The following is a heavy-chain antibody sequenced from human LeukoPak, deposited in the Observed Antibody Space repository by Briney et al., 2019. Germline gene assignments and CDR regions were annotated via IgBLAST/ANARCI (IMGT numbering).Heavy chain of an antibody. CDR3: AATVAGSKHFDY. CDR2: ILTSGST. V-gene: IGHV4-4*07. CDR1: GGSISSYC. Sequence: PSETLSLTCTVSGGSISSYCWSWIRQPAGKGLEWIGRILTSGSTNYNPSHKSRVTMSVDTSKNQFSLKLSSVTAADMAVYYCAATVAGSKHFDYWGQGSLVTVSS. D-gene: IGHD6-19*01. J-gene: IGHJ4*02.